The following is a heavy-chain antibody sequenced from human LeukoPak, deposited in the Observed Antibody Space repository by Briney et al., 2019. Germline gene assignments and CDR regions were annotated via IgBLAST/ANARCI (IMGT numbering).Heavy chain of an antibody. J-gene: IGHJ4*02. CDR1: GGSISSYY. CDR2: IYYSGST. Sequence: PSETLSLTCTVSGGSISSYYWSWIRQPPGKGLEWIGYIYYSGSTNYNPSLKSRVTISVDTSKNQFSLKLSSVTAADTAVYYCARLPRRGWSFDYWGQGTLVTVSS. V-gene: IGHV4-59*08. CDR3: ARLPRRGWSFDY. D-gene: IGHD6-19*01.